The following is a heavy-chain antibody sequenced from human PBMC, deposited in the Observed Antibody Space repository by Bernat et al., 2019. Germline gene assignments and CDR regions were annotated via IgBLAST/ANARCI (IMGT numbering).Heavy chain of an antibody. CDR2: ISSSTSYI. CDR1: GFTFSSYS. Sequence: EVQLVESGGGLVKPGGSLRSSGPASGFTFSSYSMNWFRRAPGKGLEWVSSISSSTSYIYYADSVKGRFTISGDNATHSLYLLMNSLRAEDTAVYYCAGRGVDWYFALWGRGTLVTVSS. J-gene: IGHJ2*01. CDR3: AGRGVDWYFAL. V-gene: IGHV3-21*01. D-gene: IGHD6-25*01.